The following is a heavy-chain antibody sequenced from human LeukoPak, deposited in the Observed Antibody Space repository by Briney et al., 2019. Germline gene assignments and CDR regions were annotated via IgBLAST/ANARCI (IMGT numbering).Heavy chain of an antibody. D-gene: IGHD6-6*01. CDR1: GFTFSSYG. CDR2: ISSSSSYI. J-gene: IGHJ5*02. V-gene: IGHV3-21*01. CDR3: ARDSLSPYSSSSFDWFDP. Sequence: SGGSLRLSCAASGFTFSSYGMHWVRQAPGKGLEWVSSISSSSSYIYYADSVKGRFTISRDNAKNSLYLQMNSLRAEDTAVYYCARDSLSPYSSSSFDWFDPWGQGTLVTVSS.